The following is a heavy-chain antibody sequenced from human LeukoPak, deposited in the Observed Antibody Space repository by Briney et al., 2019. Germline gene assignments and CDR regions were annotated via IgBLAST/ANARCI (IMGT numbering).Heavy chain of an antibody. CDR1: GGSIRSSSYY. CDR2: IYYSGST. CDR3: ARIVGPTRVDL. D-gene: IGHD1-26*01. V-gene: IGHV4-39*07. Sequence: SETLSLTCTVSGGSIRSSSYYWGWIRQPPGKGLEWIGSIYYSGSTNYNPSLKSRVTISVDTSKNQFSLKLSSVTAADTAVYYCARIVGPTRVDLWGQGTLVTVSS. J-gene: IGHJ4*02.